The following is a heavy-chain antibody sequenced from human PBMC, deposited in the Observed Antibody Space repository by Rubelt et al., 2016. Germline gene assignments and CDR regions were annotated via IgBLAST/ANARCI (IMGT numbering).Heavy chain of an antibody. CDR1: GYTFTGYY. V-gene: IGHV1-2*06. CDR2: INPNSGGP. CDR3: ARDYDFLSGPIMDV. Sequence: QVQLVQSGSELKKPGASVKVSCKASGYTFTGYYMHWVRQAPGQGLEWMGRINPNSGGPHYAQKFQGRVTMTRDTSISTAYMELSRLRSDDTAVYYCARDYDFLSGPIMDVWGQGTTLTVSS. D-gene: IGHD3-3*01. J-gene: IGHJ6*02.